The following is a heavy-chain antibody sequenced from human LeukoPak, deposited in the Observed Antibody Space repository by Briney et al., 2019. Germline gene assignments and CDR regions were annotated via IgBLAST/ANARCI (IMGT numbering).Heavy chain of an antibody. D-gene: IGHD2-15*01. CDR3: ATNSVAATLEH. V-gene: IGHV3-33*01. J-gene: IGHJ4*02. CDR2: IWYDGSNK. Sequence: GRSLRLSCAASGFTFSSYGMHWVRQAPGKGLEWVAVIWYDGSNKYYADSVKGRFTISRDNSKNTLCLQMNSLRAEDTAVYYCATNSVAATLEHWGQGTLVTVSS. CDR1: GFTFSSYG.